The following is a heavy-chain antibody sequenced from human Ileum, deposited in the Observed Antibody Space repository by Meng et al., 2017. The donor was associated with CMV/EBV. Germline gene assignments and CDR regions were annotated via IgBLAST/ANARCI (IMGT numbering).Heavy chain of an antibody. J-gene: IGHJ5*02. CDR1: GVPISSGIYS. CDR2: IYSSGTT. CDR3: ARGAGWFDP. Sequence: LRFEDAGPGLWKPLEPLAFIFVVCGVPISSGIYSWGWIRQPPGKGLEWIGSIYSSGTTFHNSSLKSRVSISVDTSKNQFSLTLNSVTAADTAVYYCARGAGWFDPWGQGTLVTVSS. V-gene: IGHV4-39*07. D-gene: IGHD6-19*01.